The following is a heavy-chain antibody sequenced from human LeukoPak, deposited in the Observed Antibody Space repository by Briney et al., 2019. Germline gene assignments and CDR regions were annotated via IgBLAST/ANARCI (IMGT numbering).Heavy chain of an antibody. CDR3: ARAPLNRRLLLPHY. CDR2: IYYSGST. CDR1: GGSISSYY. J-gene: IGHJ4*02. D-gene: IGHD3-22*01. V-gene: IGHV4-59*01. Sequence: KPSETLSLTCTVSGGSISSYYWSWIRQPPGKGLEWIGYIYYSGSTNYNPSLKSRVTMSVDTSKNQFSLKLSSVTAADTAVYYCARAPLNRRLLLPHYWGQGTLVTVSS.